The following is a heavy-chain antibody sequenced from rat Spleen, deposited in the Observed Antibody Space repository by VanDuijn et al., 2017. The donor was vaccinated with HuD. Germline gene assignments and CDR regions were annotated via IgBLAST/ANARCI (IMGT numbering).Heavy chain of an antibody. D-gene: IGHD1-9*01. Sequence: EVQLVESGGGLVQPGRSLKLSCAASGFSFSKYGMQWIRQSPTKGLQWVAAITPSGITTHYRDSMKGRFTISRDNAKSTLYLQLDSLRSEDTATYYCTTDPIHTMGRGYWGQGVMVTVSS. CDR3: TTDPIHTMGRGY. CDR1: GFSFSKYG. J-gene: IGHJ2*01. CDR2: ITPSGITT. V-gene: IGHV5-19*01.